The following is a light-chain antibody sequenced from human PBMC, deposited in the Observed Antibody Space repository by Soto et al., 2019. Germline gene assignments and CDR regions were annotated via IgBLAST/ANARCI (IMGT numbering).Light chain of an antibody. Sequence: EIVLPQSLATLSLSPGERATLSCRARQSVSSYLAWYQQKPGQAPRLLIYDAANNATSIPARFSGSGSGTDVTVTISSLEHEDFVVYYCQQRIPRPPYTFGQGTKLEIK. CDR2: DAA. CDR3: QQRIPRPPYT. J-gene: IGKJ2*01. V-gene: IGKV3-11*01. CDR1: QSVSSY.